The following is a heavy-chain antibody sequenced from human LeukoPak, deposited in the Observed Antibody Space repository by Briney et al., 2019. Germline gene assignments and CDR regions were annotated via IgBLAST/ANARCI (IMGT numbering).Heavy chain of an antibody. J-gene: IGHJ4*02. CDR1: GGSFSGYY. V-gene: IGHV4-34*01. Sequence: SETLSLACAVYGGSFSGYYWSWIRQPPGKGLEWIGEINHSGSTNYNPSLKSRVTISIDTSKNQFSLRLNSVTAADTAMYYCAKSGGYGLIDYWGQGTRVTVSS. CDR3: AKSGGYGLIDY. CDR2: INHSGST. D-gene: IGHD1-26*01.